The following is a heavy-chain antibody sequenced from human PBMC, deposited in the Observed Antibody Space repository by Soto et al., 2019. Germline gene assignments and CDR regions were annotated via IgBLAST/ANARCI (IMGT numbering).Heavy chain of an antibody. Sequence: SETLSLTCTVSGGFIWGWIRQSPDKGLEWIGYIYNSGRYNYNPSLESRLTISIDTSKNQFSLRLASVTAADTAVYYFARTLPNRQLFDSWSQGTLVTGSS. D-gene: IGHD1-1*01. CDR3: ARTLPNRQLFDS. J-gene: IGHJ4*02. CDR2: IYNSGRY. CDR1: GGFI. V-gene: IGHV4-59*01.